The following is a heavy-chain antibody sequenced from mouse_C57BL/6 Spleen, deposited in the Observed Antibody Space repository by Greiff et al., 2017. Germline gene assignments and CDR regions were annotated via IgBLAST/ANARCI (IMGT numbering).Heavy chain of an antibody. Sequence: VQLQQSGPELVKPGASVKMSCKASGYTFPDYNMHWVKQSHGKSLEWIGYLTPYNGGTSYHQKFKGKATLTVNKSSSTAYMELRSLTSTDSEVYYCASHRGYFDVWGTGTTVTVSS. CDR1: GYTFPDYN. J-gene: IGHJ1*03. CDR2: LTPYNGGT. CDR3: ASHRGYFDV. V-gene: IGHV1-22*01.